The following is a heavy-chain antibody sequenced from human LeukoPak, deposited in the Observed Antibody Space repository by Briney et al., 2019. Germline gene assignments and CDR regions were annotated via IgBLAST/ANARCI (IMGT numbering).Heavy chain of an antibody. D-gene: IGHD5-24*01. J-gene: IGHJ4*02. CDR3: ARVLRSRDQKNFDY. CDR1: GYTFTGYY. Sequence: ASVKVSCKASGYTFTGYYMHWVRQAPGQGLEWMGWINPNSGGTNYAQKFQGRVTMTRDTSISTAYMELSRLGSDDTAVYYCARVLRSRDQKNFDYWGQGTLVTVSS. V-gene: IGHV1-2*02. CDR2: INPNSGGT.